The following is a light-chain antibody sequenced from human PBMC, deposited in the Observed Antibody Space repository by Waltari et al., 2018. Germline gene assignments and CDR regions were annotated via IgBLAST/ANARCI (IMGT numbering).Light chain of an antibody. CDR3: GTWDSSLSVVL. CDR2: DDK. CDR1: NSNIGNNY. Sequence: QSVLTQPPSVSAAPGQKVTISCAGSNSNIGNNYVSWSQQVPGTAPKLLIYDDKQRPAGIPDRFSGSKAGTSAPLGITGLQTGDEADYYCGTWDSSLSVVLFGGGTKLTVL. V-gene: IGLV1-51*01. J-gene: IGLJ2*01.